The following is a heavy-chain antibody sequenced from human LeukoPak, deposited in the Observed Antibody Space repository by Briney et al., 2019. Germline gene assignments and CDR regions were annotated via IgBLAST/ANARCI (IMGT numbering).Heavy chain of an antibody. CDR3: ARGFTYYYDSALFDP. Sequence: SETLSLTCTVSGGSISSSTYYWGWIRQPPGKGLEWIGNIYYSGNTYYNPSLESRVTISVDTSKNQFSLKLSSVTAADTAVYYCARGFTYYYDSALFDPWGQGTLVTVSS. CDR1: GGSISSSTYY. V-gene: IGHV4-39*07. D-gene: IGHD3-22*01. CDR2: IYYSGNT. J-gene: IGHJ5*02.